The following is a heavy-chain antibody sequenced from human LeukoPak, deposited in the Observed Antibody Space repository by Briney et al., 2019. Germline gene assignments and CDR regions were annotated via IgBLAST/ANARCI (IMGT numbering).Heavy chain of an antibody. CDR3: ARRWGFLEWFYFDY. V-gene: IGHV4-34*01. CDR1: GGSFSGYY. J-gene: IGHJ4*02. CDR2: INHSGST. D-gene: IGHD3-3*01. Sequence: SETLSLTCAVYGGSFSGYYWSWIRQPPGKGLEWIGEINHSGSTNYNPSLKSRVTISVDTSKNQFSLKLSSVTAADTAVYYCARRWGFLEWFYFDYWGQGTLVTVSS.